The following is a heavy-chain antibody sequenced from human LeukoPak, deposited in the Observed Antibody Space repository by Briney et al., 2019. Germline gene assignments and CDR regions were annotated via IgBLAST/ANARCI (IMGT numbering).Heavy chain of an antibody. CDR1: GYTFTNYW. V-gene: IGHV5-51*01. Sequence: GESLKISCKGSGYTFTNYWITWVRQMPGKGLEWMGVIYPDDSDTRYSPSFQGQITISVDKSISTAYLQWSTLQASDTAVYYCATHRDTAMVLDYWGQGTPVTVSS. CDR2: IYPDDSDT. D-gene: IGHD5-18*01. CDR3: ATHRDTAMVLDY. J-gene: IGHJ4*02.